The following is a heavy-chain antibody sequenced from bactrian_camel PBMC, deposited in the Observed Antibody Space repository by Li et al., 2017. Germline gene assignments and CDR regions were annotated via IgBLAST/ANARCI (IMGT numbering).Heavy chain of an antibody. V-gene: IGHV3S53*01. CDR1: GYLLSNSD. CDR3: AAGGGNGAFCYTGGRSMDY. J-gene: IGHJ4*01. CDR2: IDSDGRT. Sequence: QVQLVESGGGSVQAGESLRLSCAVSGYLLSNSDYLLAWFRQAPGKEREGVAAIDSDGRTDYVASVKGRFTISRDNAKNTLYPRMNSLKPEDTAMYYCAAGGGNGAFCYTGGRSMDYWGQGTQVTVS. D-gene: IGHD2*01.